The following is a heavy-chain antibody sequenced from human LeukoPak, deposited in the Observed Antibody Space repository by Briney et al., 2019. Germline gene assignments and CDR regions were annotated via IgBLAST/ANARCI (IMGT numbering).Heavy chain of an antibody. D-gene: IGHD3-3*01. CDR1: GFTFSSYG. Sequence: GGSLRLSCAASGFTFSSYGMHWVRQAPGKGLEWVAVISYDGSNKYYADSVKGRFTISRDDSKSTLYLQMNSLRTEDTAVYYCAKDRDKFWSGSQVWGQGTLVTVSS. CDR2: ISYDGSNK. CDR3: AKDRDKFWSGSQV. V-gene: IGHV3-30*18. J-gene: IGHJ4*02.